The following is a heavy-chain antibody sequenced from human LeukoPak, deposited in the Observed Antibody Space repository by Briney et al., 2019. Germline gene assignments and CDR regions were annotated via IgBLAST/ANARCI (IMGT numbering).Heavy chain of an antibody. CDR3: ARGTTITTNYYYGMDV. CDR1: GGTFSSYT. Sequence: SVKVSCKASGGTFSSYTLTWVRQAPGQGLEWLGRIIPILGIPNYAQKFQGRVTITADKSTSTAYMDLSSLRSEDTAVYYCARGTTITTNYYYGMDVWGQGTTVTVSS. D-gene: IGHD4-11*01. V-gene: IGHV1-69*02. J-gene: IGHJ6*02. CDR2: IIPILGIP.